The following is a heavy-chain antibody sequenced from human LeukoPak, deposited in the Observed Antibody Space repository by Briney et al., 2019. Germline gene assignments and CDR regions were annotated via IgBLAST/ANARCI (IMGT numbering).Heavy chain of an antibody. CDR2: IWYDGSNK. V-gene: IGHV3-33*01. D-gene: IGHD3-9*01. Sequence: GGSLRLSCAASGFTFSSYGMHWVRQAPGKGLEWVAVIWYDGSNKYYADSVKGRFTISRDNSKNTLYLQMNSLRAEDTAVYYCAGDRYFDWLEQEDAFDIWGQGTMVTVSS. CDR1: GFTFSSYG. CDR3: AGDRYFDWLEQEDAFDI. J-gene: IGHJ3*02.